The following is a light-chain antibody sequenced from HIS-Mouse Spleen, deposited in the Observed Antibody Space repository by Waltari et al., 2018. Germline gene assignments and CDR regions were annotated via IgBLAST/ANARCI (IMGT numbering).Light chain of an antibody. V-gene: IGLV3-21*03. J-gene: IGLJ2*01. CDR1: NIGSES. CDR2: DDS. CDR3: QVWDSSSDHVG. Sequence: SYVLTQPPSVSVAPGKTARITCGGNNIGSESVHWYQQKPGQAPVLVVYDDSDRPSGIPWGLSGSKPGNTATLTIRRVEAGDEADYYCQVWDSSSDHVGFGGGTKLNVL.